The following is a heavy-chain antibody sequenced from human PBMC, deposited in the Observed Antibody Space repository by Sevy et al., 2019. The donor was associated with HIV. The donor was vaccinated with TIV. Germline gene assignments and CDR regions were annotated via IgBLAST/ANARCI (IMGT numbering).Heavy chain of an antibody. CDR3: VKELGYCSSTSCLKYYYYYMDV. V-gene: IGHV3-64D*06. D-gene: IGHD2-2*01. Sequence: GGSLRLSCSASGFTFSSYAMHWVRQAPGKGLEYVSAISSNGGSTYYAGSVKGRFTISRDNSKNTLYLQMSSLRAEDTAVYYCVKELGYCSSTSCLKYYYYYMDVWGKGTTVTVSS. J-gene: IGHJ6*03. CDR1: GFTFSSYA. CDR2: ISSNGGST.